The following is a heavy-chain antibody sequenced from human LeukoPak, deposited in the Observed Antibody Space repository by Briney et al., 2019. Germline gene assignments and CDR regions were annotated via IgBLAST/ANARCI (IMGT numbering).Heavy chain of an antibody. J-gene: IGHJ4*02. D-gene: IGHD5-24*01. CDR3: ARVGRDEDSGVFDY. V-gene: IGHV3-66*01. CDR1: GFTVRTNY. Sequence: PGGSLRLSCAASGFTVRTNYMTWVRQAPGKGLEWVSVIYSGGSTYYADSVKGRFTISRDNSKNTLYLQMKSLRAEDTGVYYCARVGRDEDSGVFDYWGQGTLVTVSS. CDR2: IYSGGST.